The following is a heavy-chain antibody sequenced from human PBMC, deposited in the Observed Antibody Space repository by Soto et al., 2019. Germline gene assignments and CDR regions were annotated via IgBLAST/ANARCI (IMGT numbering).Heavy chain of an antibody. Sequence: GGSLRLSCAASGFTFSSYEMNWVRQAPGKGLEWVPYISSSGSTIYYADSVKGRFTISRDNAKNSLYLQMNSLRAEDTAVYYCARVLTLGRYYDFWSGYSDAFDIWGQGTMVTVSS. J-gene: IGHJ3*02. CDR1: GFTFSSYE. V-gene: IGHV3-48*03. CDR3: ARVLTLGRYYDFWSGYSDAFDI. D-gene: IGHD3-3*01. CDR2: ISSSGSTI.